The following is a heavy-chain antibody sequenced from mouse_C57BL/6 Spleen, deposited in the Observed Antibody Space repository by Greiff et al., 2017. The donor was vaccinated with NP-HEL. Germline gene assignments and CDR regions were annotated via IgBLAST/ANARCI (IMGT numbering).Heavy chain of an antibody. CDR3: AKVCYGSPYDAMDY. CDR1: GFSLTSYG. D-gene: IGHD1-1*01. J-gene: IGHJ4*01. V-gene: IGHV2-5*01. CDR2: IWRGGST. Sequence: VKLMESGPGLVQPSQSLSITCTVSGFSLTSYGVHWVRQSPGKGLEWLGVIWRGGSTDYNAAFMSRLSITKDNSKSQVFFKMNSLQADDTAIYYCAKVCYGSPYDAMDYWGQGTSVTVSS.